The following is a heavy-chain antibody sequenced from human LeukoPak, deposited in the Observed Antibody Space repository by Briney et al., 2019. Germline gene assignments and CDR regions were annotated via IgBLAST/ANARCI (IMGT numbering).Heavy chain of an antibody. CDR1: GYSISSGYY. V-gene: IGHV4-38-2*02. J-gene: IGHJ4*02. CDR3: ARVGLWFGAPPDY. D-gene: IGHD3-10*01. Sequence: SETLSLTCTVSGYSISSGYYWGWIRQPPGKGLEWIGSIYHSGSTYYNPSLKSRVTISVDTSKNQFSLKLSSVTAADTAVYYCARVGLWFGAPPDYWGQGTLVTVSS. CDR2: IYHSGST.